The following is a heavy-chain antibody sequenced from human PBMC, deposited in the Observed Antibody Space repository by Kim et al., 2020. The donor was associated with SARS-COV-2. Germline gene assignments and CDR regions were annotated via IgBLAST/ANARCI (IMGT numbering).Heavy chain of an antibody. Sequence: GGSLRLSCAASGFIFSTYSMNWVRQTPGKGLEWVSIIGSGGTPTYYADSMKGRFTISRDNAKNSLYLQMNSLRAEDTAVYYCARCSGGACRISDGGIHYGMDVWGQGTTVTVSS. CDR3: ARCSGGACRISDGGIHYGMDV. D-gene: IGHD2-15*01. V-gene: IGHV3-21*01. CDR1: GFIFSTYS. CDR2: IGSGGTPT. J-gene: IGHJ6*02.